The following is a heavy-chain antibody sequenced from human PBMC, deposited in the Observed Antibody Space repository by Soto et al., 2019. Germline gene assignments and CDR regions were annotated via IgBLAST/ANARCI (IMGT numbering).Heavy chain of an antibody. Sequence: TSETQSLTCTVSGGSISSYYWSWIRQPPGKGLEWIGEINHSGSTNYNPSLKSRVTISVDTSKNQFSLKLSSVTAADTAVYYCARAFQGRGGEAARQPSYGMDVWGQGTTVTVSS. V-gene: IGHV4-34*01. CDR3: ARAFQGRGGEAARQPSYGMDV. CDR1: GGSISSYY. J-gene: IGHJ6*02. CDR2: INHSGST. D-gene: IGHD3-16*01.